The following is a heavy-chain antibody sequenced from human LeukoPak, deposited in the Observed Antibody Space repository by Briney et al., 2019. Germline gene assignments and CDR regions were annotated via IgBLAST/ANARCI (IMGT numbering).Heavy chain of an antibody. CDR1: GFTFSTSA. J-gene: IGHJ4*02. CDR3: AKDPQMGAAADY. D-gene: IGHD6-13*01. Sequence: GGSLRLSCAASGFTFSTSAMSWVRQAPGKGLEWVSTISGSGTRTYYADSVKGRFTISRDISKNTLYLQMNSLRAEDTALFYCAKDPQMGAAADYWGQGTLVTVSS. V-gene: IGHV3-23*01. CDR2: ISGSGTRT.